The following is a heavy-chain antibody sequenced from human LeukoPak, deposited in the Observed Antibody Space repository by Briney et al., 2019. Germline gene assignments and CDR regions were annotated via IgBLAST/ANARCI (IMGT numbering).Heavy chain of an antibody. J-gene: IGHJ4*02. Sequence: GGSLTLSRAASGFTFSSYAMSWVRQAPGKGLEWVSAFSGSGGSTYYADSVKGRFTISRDNSKHTLYLQMNSLRAEDTAVYYCAKSSPPPLRYWGQGTLVTVSS. V-gene: IGHV3-23*01. CDR3: AKSSPPPLRY. CDR2: FSGSGGST. CDR1: GFTFSSYA.